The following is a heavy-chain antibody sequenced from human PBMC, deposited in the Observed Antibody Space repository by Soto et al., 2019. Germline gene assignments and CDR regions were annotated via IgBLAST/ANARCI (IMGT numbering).Heavy chain of an antibody. V-gene: IGHV3-21*01. J-gene: IGHJ6*02. CDR3: AREYTAWPLAYGLDV. CDR2: ISSRSDI. Sequence: GGSLRLSCVGSGFTFSNYSINWVRQAPGKGLERVSSISSRSDIYYADSVKGRFSISRDNAKNSVSLQMNSLRAEDTAVYYCAREYTAWPLAYGLDVWGQGTTVTVSS. CDR1: GFTFSNYS. D-gene: IGHD2-2*02.